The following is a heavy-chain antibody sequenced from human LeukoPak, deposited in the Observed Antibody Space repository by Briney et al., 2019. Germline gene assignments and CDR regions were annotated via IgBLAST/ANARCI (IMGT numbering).Heavy chain of an antibody. V-gene: IGHV1-69*13. CDR1: GGIFSRYA. Sequence: ASVKVSCKASGGIFSRYAISWVRQAPGQGLEWMGGTIPIFGTANYAQKFQGRVTITADESTSTAYMELSSLRSEDTAVYYCARGWDHDSDGRPTAYAYWGQGTLVTVSS. J-gene: IGHJ4*02. D-gene: IGHD3-22*01. CDR3: ARGWDHDSDGRPTAYAY. CDR2: TIPIFGTA.